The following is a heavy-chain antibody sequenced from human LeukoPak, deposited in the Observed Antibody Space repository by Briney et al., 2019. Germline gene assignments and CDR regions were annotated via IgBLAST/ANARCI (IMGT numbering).Heavy chain of an antibody. CDR3: ARSPNFYYDGSGAFDI. D-gene: IGHD3-22*01. Sequence: SETLSLTCTVSGYSISSGYHWGWIRQPPGKGLEWIGSIYHSGSTYYNPSLKSRVTISVDTSKNQFSLKLSSVTAADTAVYYCARSPNFYYDGSGAFDIWGQGTMVTVSS. V-gene: IGHV4-38-2*02. J-gene: IGHJ3*02. CDR1: GYSISSGYH. CDR2: IYHSGST.